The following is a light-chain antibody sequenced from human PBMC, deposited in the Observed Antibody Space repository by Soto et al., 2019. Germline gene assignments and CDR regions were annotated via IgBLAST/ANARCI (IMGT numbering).Light chain of an antibody. V-gene: IGKV1-5*01. CDR1: QSIATW. Sequence: DIQMTQSPSTLSASVGDRVTITCRASQSIATWLAWDQQKPGKAPNLLIYDADKLESGVPSRFSGSGSGTAFTLTISSLQPDDLATYYCQQDNSYRTFGEGTKVEIK. CDR2: DAD. J-gene: IGKJ1*01. CDR3: QQDNSYRT.